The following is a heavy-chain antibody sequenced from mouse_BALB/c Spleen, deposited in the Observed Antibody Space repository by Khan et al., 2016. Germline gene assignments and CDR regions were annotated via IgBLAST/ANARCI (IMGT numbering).Heavy chain of an antibody. Sequence: QIQLVQSGPELKKPGETVKISCKASGYTFTNYGMNWVKQAPGKGLKWMGWINTFTGEPTYADDFKGRFAFSLQTSASTAYLQINNLKHEDTAAYFCAVVGDYGGFASWGQGTLVTVSA. J-gene: IGHJ3*01. CDR1: GYTFTNYG. V-gene: IGHV9-3-1*01. CDR3: AVVGDYGGFAS. D-gene: IGHD2-13*01. CDR2: INTFTGEP.